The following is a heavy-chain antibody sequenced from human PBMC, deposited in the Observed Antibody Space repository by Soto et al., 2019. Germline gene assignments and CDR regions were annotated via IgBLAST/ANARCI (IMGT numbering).Heavy chain of an antibody. Sequence: GASGKVSCKASGYTFTSYCISWVRQAPGQGLEWMGWISAYNGNTNYAQKLQGRVTMTTDTSTSTAYMELRSLRSDDTAVYYCARETPIWFGNPWFDPWGQGTLVTVSS. CDR1: GYTFTSYC. CDR2: ISAYNGNT. J-gene: IGHJ5*02. V-gene: IGHV1-18*01. D-gene: IGHD3-10*01. CDR3: ARETPIWFGNPWFDP.